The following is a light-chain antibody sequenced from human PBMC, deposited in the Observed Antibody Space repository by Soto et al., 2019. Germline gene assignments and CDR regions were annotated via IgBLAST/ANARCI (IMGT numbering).Light chain of an antibody. CDR1: QSVSSY. CDR3: QQRSNWPRT. V-gene: IGKV3-11*01. CDR2: DAS. Sequence: EIVLTQSPATLSLSPGERATLSCRASQSVSSYLAWYQQKPGQAPRLLIYDASNRATGIPARFSGSGSGTYFTLTISSLEPEDFAVYYWQQRSNWPRTFGQGTKVEIK. J-gene: IGKJ1*01.